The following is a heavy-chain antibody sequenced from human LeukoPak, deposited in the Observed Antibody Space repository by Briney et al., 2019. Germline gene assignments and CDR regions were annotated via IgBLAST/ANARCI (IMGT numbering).Heavy chain of an antibody. CDR1: GFTFSSYA. Sequence: PGGSLRLSCSASGFTFSSYAMHWVRQAPGKGLEYVSAISSNGGSTYYADSVKGRFTISRDNSKNTLYLQMNSLRAEDTAVYYCARTGSPGYSSGWYGWFDPWGQGTLVTVSS. V-gene: IGHV3-64*04. D-gene: IGHD6-19*01. J-gene: IGHJ5*02. CDR2: ISSNGGST. CDR3: ARTGSPGYSSGWYGWFDP.